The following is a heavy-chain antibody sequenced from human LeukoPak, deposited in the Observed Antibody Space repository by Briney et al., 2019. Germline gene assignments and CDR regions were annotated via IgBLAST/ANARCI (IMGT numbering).Heavy chain of an antibody. V-gene: IGHV4-34*01. D-gene: IGHD3/OR15-3a*01. J-gene: IGHJ4*02. CDR2: INHSGST. CDR3: ARGWTRYYIDY. CDR1: GGSFSGYY. Sequence: SETLSLTCAVYGGSFSGYYWSWIRQPPGKGLEWIGEINHSGSTNCNPSLKSRVTISVDTSKNQFSLKLSSVTAADTAVYYCARGWTRYYIDYWGQGTLVTVSS.